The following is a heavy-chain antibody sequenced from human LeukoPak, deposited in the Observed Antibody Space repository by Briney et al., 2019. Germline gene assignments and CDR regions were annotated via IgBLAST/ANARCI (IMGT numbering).Heavy chain of an antibody. D-gene: IGHD6-13*01. V-gene: IGHV4-34*01. CDR1: GGSFSGYY. J-gene: IGHJ6*04. CDR2: INHSGST. Sequence: PSETLSLTCAVYGGSFSGYYWSWIRQPPGKGLEWIGEINHSGSTNYNLSLKSRVTISVDTSKNQFSLKLSSVTAADTAVYYCARGVFVRSSSWYEGYYYYYGMDVWGKGTTVTVSS. CDR3: ARGVFVRSSSWYEGYYYYYGMDV.